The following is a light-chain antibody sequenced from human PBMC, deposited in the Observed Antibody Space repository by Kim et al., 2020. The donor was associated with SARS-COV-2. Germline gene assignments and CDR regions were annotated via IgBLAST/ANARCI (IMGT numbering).Light chain of an antibody. Sequence: EIVMTQSPATLSVSSGERATLSCRASQSLSSNLAWYQQKPGQAPRLLIYGASTRATGIPARFTGSGSGTEFTLTISSLQFEDFAVYYCQQYNNWPPAFGQGTKVDIK. CDR3: QQYNNWPPA. J-gene: IGKJ1*01. CDR1: QSLSSN. V-gene: IGKV3-15*01. CDR2: GAS.